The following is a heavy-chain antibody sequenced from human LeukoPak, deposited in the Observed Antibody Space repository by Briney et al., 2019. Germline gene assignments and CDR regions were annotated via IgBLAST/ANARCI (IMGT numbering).Heavy chain of an antibody. CDR2: FDPEDGET. J-gene: IGHJ1*01. D-gene: IGHD6-19*01. CDR1: GYTLTELS. V-gene: IGHV1-24*01. CDR3: ATGAHYSSGWYEYFQH. Sequence: GASVKVSCKVSGYTLTELSMHWVRQAPGKGLEWMGGFDPEDGETIYAQKFQDRVTMTEDTSTDTAYMELSSLRSEDTAVYYCATGAHYSSGWYEYFQHWGQGTLVTVSS.